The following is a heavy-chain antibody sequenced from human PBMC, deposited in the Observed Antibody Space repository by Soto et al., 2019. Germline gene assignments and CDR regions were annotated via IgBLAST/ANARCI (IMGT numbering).Heavy chain of an antibody. V-gene: IGHV1-46*01. CDR2: INPNSGST. D-gene: IGHD2-2*01. CDR3: ARAGIAYCSSTTCYLYYYVMDV. J-gene: IGHJ6*02. Sequence: ASVKVPCKASGYSVTSYYVHWVRQAPGQGLEWMGIINPNSGSTTYAHKCQGRVTMTRGTSTSTVYMELTSLTSGDTAVYYCARAGIAYCSSTTCYLYYYVMDVWGQGTTVTVSS. CDR1: GYSVTSYY.